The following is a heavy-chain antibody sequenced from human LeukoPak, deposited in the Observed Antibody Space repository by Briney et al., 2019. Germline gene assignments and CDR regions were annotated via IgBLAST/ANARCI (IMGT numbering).Heavy chain of an antibody. D-gene: IGHD3-10*01. V-gene: IGHV4-31*03. J-gene: IGHJ4*02. CDR1: GGSISSGGYY. CDR2: IYYSGST. Sequence: SQTLSLTCTVSGGSISSGGYYWSWIRQHPGKGLEWIGYIYYSGSTYYNLSLKSRVTISVDTSKNQFSPKLSSVTAADTAVYYCARGGSPSRAVDYWGQGTLVTVSS. CDR3: ARGGSPSRAVDY.